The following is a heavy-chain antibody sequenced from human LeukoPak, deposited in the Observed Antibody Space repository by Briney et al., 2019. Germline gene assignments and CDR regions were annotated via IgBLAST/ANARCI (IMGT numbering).Heavy chain of an antibody. J-gene: IGHJ6*02. CDR2: ISGSAVTA. V-gene: IGHV3-23*01. D-gene: IGHD6-19*01. CDR3: VKDLIAVEDSYYYYYYGMDV. Sequence: GGSLRLSCAASGFTFSTYAMSWVRQAPGKGLEWVSTISGSAVTAYYADSVKGRFTISRDNSKNTLCLQMNSLRAEDTAVYYCVKDLIAVEDSYYYYYYGMDVWGQGTTVTVSS. CDR1: GFTFSTYA.